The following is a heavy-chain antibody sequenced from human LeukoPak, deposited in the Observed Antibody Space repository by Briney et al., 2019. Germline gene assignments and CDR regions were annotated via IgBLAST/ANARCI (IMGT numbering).Heavy chain of an antibody. CDR2: ISGSGGNS. CDR1: GFTFSSYA. V-gene: IGHV3-23*01. J-gene: IGHJ4*02. Sequence: GGPLRLSCAASGFTFSSYAMSWVRQAPGKGLEWVSDISGSGGNSYYADSVKGRFTISRDTSRNTLYLPMSSLRAEDTAVYYCAKRRLAVAGELDYWGQGTLVTVSS. D-gene: IGHD6-13*01. CDR3: AKRRLAVAGELDY.